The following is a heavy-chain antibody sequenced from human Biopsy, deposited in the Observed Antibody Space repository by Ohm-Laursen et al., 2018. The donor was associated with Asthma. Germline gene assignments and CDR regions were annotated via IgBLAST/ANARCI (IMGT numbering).Heavy chain of an antibody. J-gene: IGHJ4*02. Sequence: SLRLSCTASGSAVSRDHMFWVRQAPGKGLEWVSVIYSGGTSHTADSVRGRFTISRDYSKNTLYLQMHGLRAEDTAVYYCARGDSSNWSHYYFDYWGQGTLVTVSS. V-gene: IGHV3-53*01. CDR1: GSAVSRDH. CDR3: ARGDSSNWSHYYFDY. D-gene: IGHD3-22*01. CDR2: IYSGGTS.